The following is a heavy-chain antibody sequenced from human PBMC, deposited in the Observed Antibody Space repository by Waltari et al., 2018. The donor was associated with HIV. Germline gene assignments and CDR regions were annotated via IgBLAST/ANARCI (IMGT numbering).Heavy chain of an antibody. J-gene: IGHJ6*02. CDR2: FDPEDDET. CDR3: ATGGGTTSIQLYDLDV. V-gene: IGHV1-24*01. CDR1: GYTLTALS. Sequence: VQLIQYGAAVKKPRASVKVACQVFGYTLTALSIPWVRQAPGKGLEWMGGFDPEDDETIYAQKFQGRVTMTEDTSTDSAYMELSSLTSEDTAVYYCATGGGTTSIQLYDLDVWGQGTTVTVSS. D-gene: IGHD1-26*01.